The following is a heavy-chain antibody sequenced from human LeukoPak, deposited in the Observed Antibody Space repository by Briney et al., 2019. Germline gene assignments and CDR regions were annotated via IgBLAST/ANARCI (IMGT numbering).Heavy chain of an antibody. V-gene: IGHV3-30*19. J-gene: IGHJ4*02. CDR2: ISYDGSNK. Sequence: GGSLRLSCAASGFTFSSYGMHWVRQAPGKGLEWVAVISYDGSNKYYADSVKGRFTISRDNSKNTLYLQMNSLRAEDTAVYYCARDPQLYDSSGYLDYWGQGTLVTVSS. CDR1: GFTFSSYG. CDR3: ARDPQLYDSSGYLDY. D-gene: IGHD3-22*01.